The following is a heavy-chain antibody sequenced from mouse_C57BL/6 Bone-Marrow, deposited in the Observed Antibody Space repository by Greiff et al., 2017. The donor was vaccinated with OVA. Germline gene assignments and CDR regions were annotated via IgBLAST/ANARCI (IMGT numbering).Heavy chain of an antibody. D-gene: IGHD2-1*01. CDR1: GFNIKDEE. V-gene: IGHV14-4*01. J-gene: IGHJ2*01. CDR3: TSYGNFDY. CDR2: IYPENGDT. Sequence: EVQLQQSGAELVRPGASVKLSCTAYGFNIKDEELHWVKQRPDHFREWIGWIYPENGDTEYASKFQGKATITADTSSNTAYLQLSSLTSEDTAVYYCTSYGNFDYWGQGTTLTVSS.